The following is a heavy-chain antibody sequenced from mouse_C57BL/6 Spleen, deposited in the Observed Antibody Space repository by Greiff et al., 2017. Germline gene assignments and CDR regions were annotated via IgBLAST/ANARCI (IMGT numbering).Heavy chain of an antibody. Sequence: EVQLVESGPGLVKPSQSLSLTCSVTGYSITSGYYWNWIRQFPGNKLEWMGYISYDGSNKYNPSHKNRISITRDTSKNQFFLKLNSVTTEDTATDYCAREVITTVRYFDVWGTGTTVTVSS. V-gene: IGHV3-6*01. CDR2: ISYDGSN. CDR3: AREVITTVRYFDV. CDR1: GYSITSGYY. D-gene: IGHD1-1*01. J-gene: IGHJ1*03.